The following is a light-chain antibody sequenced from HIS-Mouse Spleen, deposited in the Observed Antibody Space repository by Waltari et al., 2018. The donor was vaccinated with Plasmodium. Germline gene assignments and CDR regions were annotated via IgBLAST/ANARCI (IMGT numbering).Light chain of an antibody. J-gene: IGLJ3*02. CDR3: NSRDSSGNHQV. CDR1: SLRSYY. Sequence: SSELTQDPAVSVALGQTVRITCQGDSLRSYYASWYQQKPGQAPVLGIYGKNNRPSGIPDRCSGSSSGNTASLTITGAQAEDEADYYCNSRDSSGNHQVFGGGTKLTVL. V-gene: IGLV3-19*01. CDR2: GKN.